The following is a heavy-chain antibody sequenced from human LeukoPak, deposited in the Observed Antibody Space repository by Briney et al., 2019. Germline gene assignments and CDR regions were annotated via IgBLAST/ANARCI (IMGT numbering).Heavy chain of an antibody. D-gene: IGHD6-13*01. J-gene: IGHJ4*02. CDR3: AKERVPGSWWGVFFDY. CDR1: GFTFSIYA. CDR2: FSGSGSST. V-gene: IGHV3-23*01. Sequence: GGSLRLSCAASGFTFSIYAMRWVRQAPGKGLECVSAFSGSGSSTYYADSVKGRFTISRDNSKNSLYLQMNSLRAEDTAVYYCAKERVPGSWWGVFFDYWGQGTLVTVSS.